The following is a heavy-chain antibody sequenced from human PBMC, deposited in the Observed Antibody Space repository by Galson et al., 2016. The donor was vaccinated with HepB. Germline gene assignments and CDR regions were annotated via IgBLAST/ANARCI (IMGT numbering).Heavy chain of an antibody. Sequence: SVKVSCKASGYPLTPYAMNWVRQAPGQGLEWMGWINTNPGNPTYAQGFPGRLVFSLDTSVSTAYLQSSSLKAEDTAVYYCARSLSLRSSWYRWFDPWGQGTLVTVSS. CDR1: GYPLTPYA. CDR3: ARSLSLRSSWYRWFDP. D-gene: IGHD6-13*01. J-gene: IGHJ5*02. CDR2: INTNPGNP. V-gene: IGHV7-4-1*02.